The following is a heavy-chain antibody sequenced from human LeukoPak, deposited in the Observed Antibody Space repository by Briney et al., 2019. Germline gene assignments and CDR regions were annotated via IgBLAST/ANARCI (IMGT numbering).Heavy chain of an antibody. Sequence: GGSLRLSCAASGFTFSDYYMSWIRQAPGKGLECISYISGSGSTIYYADSAKGRFTISRDNAKNSLYLQMNSLRAEDTAVYYCARDPGSHNSSGWYDYWGQGTLVTVSS. V-gene: IGHV3-11*01. CDR3: ARDPGSHNSSGWYDY. CDR2: ISGSGSTI. D-gene: IGHD6-19*01. CDR1: GFTFSDYY. J-gene: IGHJ4*02.